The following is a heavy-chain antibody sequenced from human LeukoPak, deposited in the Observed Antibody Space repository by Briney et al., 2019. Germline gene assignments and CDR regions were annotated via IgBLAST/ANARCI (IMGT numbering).Heavy chain of an antibody. CDR2: IWYDGSNK. Sequence: RSGGSLRLSCAASGFTFSSYGMHWVRQAPGKGLEWVAVIWYDGSNKYYADSVKGRFTISRDNSKNTLYLQMNSLREEDTAVYYCVRDFRSADYWGQGTLVTVSS. CDR1: GFTFSSYG. CDR3: VRDFRSADY. V-gene: IGHV3-33*01. J-gene: IGHJ4*02.